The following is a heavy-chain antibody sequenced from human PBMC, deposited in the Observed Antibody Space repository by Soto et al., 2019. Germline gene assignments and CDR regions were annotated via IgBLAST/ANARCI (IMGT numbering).Heavy chain of an antibody. CDR3: AKGGWYIDY. V-gene: IGHV4-59*11. J-gene: IGHJ4*02. CDR1: GVSMNTHY. Sequence: SETLSLTCTVSGVSMNTHYWSWIRQPPGKGLEWIGYIYYSGSTSYNPSLKSRVAMSVDTSKNQFSLNLSSVTAADTAVYFCAKGGWYIDYWGQGTLVTVSS. CDR2: IYYSGST. D-gene: IGHD6-19*01.